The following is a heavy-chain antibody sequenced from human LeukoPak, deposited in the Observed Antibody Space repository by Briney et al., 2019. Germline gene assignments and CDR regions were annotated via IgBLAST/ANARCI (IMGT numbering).Heavy chain of an antibody. CDR1: GFTFSSYA. J-gene: IGHJ4*02. D-gene: IGHD1-26*01. V-gene: IGHV3-30-3*01. CDR3: ARDRVGGTDYFDY. CDR2: ISYDGSNK. Sequence: PGGSLRLSCAASGFTFSSYAMHWVRQAPGKGLEWVAVISYDGSNKYYADSVKGRFTISRDNSKNTLYLQMNSLRAEDTAVYYCARDRVGGTDYFDYWGQGTLVTVSS.